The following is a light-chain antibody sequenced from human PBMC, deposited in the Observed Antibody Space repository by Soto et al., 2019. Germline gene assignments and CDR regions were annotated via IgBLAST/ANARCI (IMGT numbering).Light chain of an antibody. J-gene: IGKJ5*01. CDR1: QTVIGNC. CDR3: QQRKKWPPIT. V-gene: IGKV3-11*01. Sequence: EIVLTQSPGTLSLSPGEGATLSCRASQTVIGNCLAWYQQKPGQPPRLLIYDASNRASGIPARFSGSGSGTEFTLTISSLEPEDLATYYCQQRKKWPPITFGQGTRLEIK. CDR2: DAS.